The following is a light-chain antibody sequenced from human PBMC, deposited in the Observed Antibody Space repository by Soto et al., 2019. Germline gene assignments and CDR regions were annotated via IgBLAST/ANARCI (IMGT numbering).Light chain of an antibody. J-gene: IGLJ3*02. Sequence: QSVLTQPHSVSGSPGQSVTISCTGTSSDVGGYDYVSWYQQHPGKVPKLLIYDVTQRPSGVPDRFSGSKSGNTASLTISGLQDEDDADYYCCSYAGSYVVFGGGTQLTVL. CDR3: CSYAGSYVV. CDR2: DVT. V-gene: IGLV2-11*01. CDR1: SSDVGGYDY.